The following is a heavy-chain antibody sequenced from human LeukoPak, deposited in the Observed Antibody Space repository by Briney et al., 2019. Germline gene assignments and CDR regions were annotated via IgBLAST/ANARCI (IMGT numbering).Heavy chain of an antibody. D-gene: IGHD4-23*01. CDR1: GFTFSSYG. Sequence: GGPLRLSCAASGFTFSSYGMHWVRQAPGKGREGVAVIWYDGSNKYYADSVKGRITISRDNSKNPLYLQMNGLRAEDTAVYYCAREGYGGNSPFDYWGQGTLVTVSS. CDR3: AREGYGGNSPFDY. CDR2: IWYDGSNK. J-gene: IGHJ4*02. V-gene: IGHV3-33*01.